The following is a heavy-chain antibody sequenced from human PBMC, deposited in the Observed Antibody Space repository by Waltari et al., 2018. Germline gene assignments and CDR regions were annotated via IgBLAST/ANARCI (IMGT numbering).Heavy chain of an antibody. CDR2: ISSSSSTI. CDR3: ARGDFAFDY. J-gene: IGHJ4*02. CDR1: CFTFSSYG. Sequence: EVQLVESGGGLVQPGGSLRLSCAASCFTFSSYGMNWVRQAAGKGLEWVSYISSSSSTIYYADTVKGRFTISRDNAKNSLYLQMNSLRAEDTAVYYCARGDFAFDYWGQGTLVTVSS. V-gene: IGHV3-48*01.